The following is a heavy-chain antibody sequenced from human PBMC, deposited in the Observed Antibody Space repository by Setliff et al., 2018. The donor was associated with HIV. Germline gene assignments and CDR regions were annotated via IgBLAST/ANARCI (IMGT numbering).Heavy chain of an antibody. V-gene: IGHV3-33*01. Sequence: GGSLRLSCTASGFTFSSYGMHWVRQAPGKGLEWVAVIWYDGSNKNYADSMKGRFTISRDNARNSLYLEMNSLRAEDTAVYYCARSRSTRDAFDLWGQGTMVTVSS. CDR1: GFTFSSYG. D-gene: IGHD2-2*01. CDR2: IWYDGSNK. CDR3: ARSRSTRDAFDL. J-gene: IGHJ3*01.